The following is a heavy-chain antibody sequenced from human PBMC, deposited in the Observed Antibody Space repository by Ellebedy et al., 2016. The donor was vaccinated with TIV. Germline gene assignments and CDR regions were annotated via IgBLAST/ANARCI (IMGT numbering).Heavy chain of an antibody. V-gene: IGHV4-39*01. CDR3: ARRNQDYFGSGSYWGD. Sequence: MPSETLSLTCNVSGGSLISYFWGWIRQAPGKGLEWIGSAYKSGNTYYKPSLKSRVTISVDTSKNQFSLRLNSVTAADSAVYYCARRNQDYFGSGSYWGDWGQGKLVIVSS. D-gene: IGHD3-10*01. J-gene: IGHJ4*02. CDR2: AYKSGNT. CDR1: GGSLISYF.